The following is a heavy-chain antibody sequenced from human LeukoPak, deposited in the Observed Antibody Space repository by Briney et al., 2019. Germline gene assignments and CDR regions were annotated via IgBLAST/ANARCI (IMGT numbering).Heavy chain of an antibody. CDR2: ITGSDHAT. Sequence: PGGSLRLSCAASGFTLSAYGMSWVRQAPGKGLEWVSTITGSDHATSYAESVRGRFTISRDISRSTLYLQISSLRAGDTAVYYCAKLFRYTTAWYEGGYYFDYWGQGTLVTVSS. V-gene: IGHV3-23*01. CDR1: GFTLSAYG. J-gene: IGHJ4*02. D-gene: IGHD6-19*01. CDR3: AKLFRYTTAWYEGGYYFDY.